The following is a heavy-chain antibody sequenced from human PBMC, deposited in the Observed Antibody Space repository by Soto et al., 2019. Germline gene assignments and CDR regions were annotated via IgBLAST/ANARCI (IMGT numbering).Heavy chain of an antibody. V-gene: IGHV3-21*01. CDR2: ISSSSTYI. Sequence: GSLRLSCAASGFTFSSYSMNWVRQAPVKGLEWVSSISSSSTYIYYADSVKGRFTISRDNAKNSLDLQMHSLRAEDTAVYYCARAGQVHFYYYGMDVWGQGTTVTVS. CDR1: GFTFSSYS. J-gene: IGHJ6*02. CDR3: ARAGQVHFYYYGMDV. D-gene: IGHD2-2*01.